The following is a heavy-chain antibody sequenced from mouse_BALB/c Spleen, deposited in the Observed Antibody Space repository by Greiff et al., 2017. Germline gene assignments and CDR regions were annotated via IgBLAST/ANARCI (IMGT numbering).Heavy chain of an antibody. V-gene: IGHV1-7*01. CDR2: INPSTGYT. J-gene: IGHJ4*01. CDR3: ARRVLRPAMDY. CDR1: GYTFTSYW. Sequence: QVQLQQSGAELAKPGASVKMSCKASGYTFTSYWMHWVKQRPGQGLEWIGYINPSTGYTEYNQKFKDKATLTADKSSSTAYMQLSSLTSEDSAVYYCARRVLRPAMDYWGQGTSVTVSS. D-gene: IGHD2-4*01.